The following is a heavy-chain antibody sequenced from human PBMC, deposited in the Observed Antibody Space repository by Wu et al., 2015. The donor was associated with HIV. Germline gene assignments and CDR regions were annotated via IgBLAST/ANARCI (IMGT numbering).Heavy chain of an antibody. J-gene: IGHJ5*01. CDR1: GYTFTGYY. D-gene: IGHD3-16*01. CDR3: ARGGFMRLHWLDS. Sequence: QVQLVQSGAEVKKPGASVKVSCKASGYTFTGYYIHWVRQAPGQGLEWVGWINCNSGGTKKAQRFQGRVTMTRDTSINTAYMELSGLTSDDTAVYYCARGGFMRLHWLDSWGQGTLITVSS. V-gene: IGHV1-2*02. CDR2: INCNSGGT.